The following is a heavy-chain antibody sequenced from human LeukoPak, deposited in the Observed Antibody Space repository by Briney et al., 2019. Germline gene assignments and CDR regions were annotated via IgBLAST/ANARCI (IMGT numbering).Heavy chain of an antibody. CDR2: IYYSEST. CDR1: GGSISSHH. J-gene: IGHJ3*02. Sequence: PSETLSLTCTVSGGSISSHHWSWIRPPPGKGLEWIGYIYYSESTNYNPSLKSRVTISVDTSKNQFSLTLSSVTAADTAVYYCARYYDFWSGYYHDAFDIWGQGTMVTVSS. D-gene: IGHD3-3*01. CDR3: ARYYDFWSGYYHDAFDI. V-gene: IGHV4-59*08.